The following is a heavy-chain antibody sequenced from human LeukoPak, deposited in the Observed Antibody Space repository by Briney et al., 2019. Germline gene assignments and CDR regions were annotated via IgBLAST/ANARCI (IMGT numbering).Heavy chain of an antibody. D-gene: IGHD3-22*01. V-gene: IGHV4-38-2*01. J-gene: IGHJ4*02. CDR3: ARNDSSGYFDY. Sequence: SETLSLTRAVSDYSISSQNYWGWIRQPPGKGLEWIGSVYHSGSPHYSPSLKSRVPISVDTSKNQFSLKLSSVTAAATAVYYCARNDSSGYFDYWGQGTLDTVSS. CDR2: VYHSGSP. CDR1: DYSISSQNY.